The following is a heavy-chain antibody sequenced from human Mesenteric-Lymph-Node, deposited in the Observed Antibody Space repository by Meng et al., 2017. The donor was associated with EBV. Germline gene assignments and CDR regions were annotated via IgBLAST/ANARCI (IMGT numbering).Heavy chain of an antibody. CDR2: MSSSGNII. D-gene: IGHD3-10*01. J-gene: IGHJ4*02. CDR1: GFTLSDYD. Sequence: QVQLVECGGGLVKPGGSLRLSCAVSGFTLSDYDMSWIRQAPGKGLEWVTYMSSSGNIIYYGDSVKGRFTISRDNAKRSLYLQMNSLRVEDTAVYYCVRVVSGFGAYWGQGTLVTVSS. V-gene: IGHV3-11*01. CDR3: VRVVSGFGAY.